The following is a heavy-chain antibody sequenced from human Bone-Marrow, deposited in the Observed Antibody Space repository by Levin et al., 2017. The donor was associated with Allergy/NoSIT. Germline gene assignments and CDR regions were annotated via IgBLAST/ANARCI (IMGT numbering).Heavy chain of an antibody. D-gene: IGHD3-3*01. CDR1: GFTFSSYW. Sequence: GASVKVSCAASGFTFSSYWMSWVRQAPGKGLEWVANIKQHGSEKYYVDSVKGRFTISRDDAKTSLYLQMNSLRAEDTAVYYCARDFNGGDFWSGYWSIWGQGTMVTVSS. J-gene: IGHJ3*02. CDR3: ARDFNGGDFWSGYWSI. CDR2: IKQHGSEK. V-gene: IGHV3-7*03.